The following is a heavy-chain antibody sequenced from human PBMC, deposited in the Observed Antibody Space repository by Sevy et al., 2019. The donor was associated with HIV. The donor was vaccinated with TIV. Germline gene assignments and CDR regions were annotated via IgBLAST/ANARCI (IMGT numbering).Heavy chain of an antibody. Sequence: GGSLRLSCAASGFTFSSYAMSWVRQAPGKGLEWISGLSGYGGSTYYADSVKGRFTISRDNSKNTLYLQMNSLRAEDTALYYCAKDRITMIGDAFDVWGQGTMVTVSS. V-gene: IGHV3-23*01. CDR1: GFTFSSYA. J-gene: IGHJ3*01. CDR3: AKDRITMIGDAFDV. D-gene: IGHD3-22*01. CDR2: LSGYGGST.